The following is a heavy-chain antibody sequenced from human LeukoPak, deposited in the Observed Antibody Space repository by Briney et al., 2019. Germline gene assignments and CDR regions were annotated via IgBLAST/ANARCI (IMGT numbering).Heavy chain of an antibody. V-gene: IGHV1-18*01. D-gene: IGHD3-10*01. Sequence: ASVKVSCKASGYTFTSYGISWVRQAPGQGLEWMGWIRAYNGNTNYAQKLQGRVTMTTDTSTSTAYMELSSLRSEDTAVYYCARGGVRGVIITVHFDYWGQGTLVTVSS. CDR1: GYTFTSYG. J-gene: IGHJ4*02. CDR3: ARGGVRGVIITVHFDY. CDR2: IRAYNGNT.